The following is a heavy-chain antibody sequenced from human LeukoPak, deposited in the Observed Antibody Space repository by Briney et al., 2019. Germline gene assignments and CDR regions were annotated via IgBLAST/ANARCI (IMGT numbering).Heavy chain of an antibody. Sequence: ASVKVSCKLSGSSFSTYTINWVRQAPGQGLEWIGGIIPAFGKTDYAQKFQGRVTMTRDMSTSTVYMELSSLRSEDTAVYYCAKGRDAYNYWYFDLWGRGTLVTVSS. CDR3: AKGRDAYNYWYFDL. V-gene: IGHV1-69*05. CDR1: GSSFSTYT. J-gene: IGHJ2*01. D-gene: IGHD5-24*01. CDR2: IIPAFGKT.